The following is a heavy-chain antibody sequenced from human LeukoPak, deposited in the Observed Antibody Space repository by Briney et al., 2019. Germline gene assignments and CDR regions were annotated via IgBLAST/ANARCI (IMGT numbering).Heavy chain of an antibody. V-gene: IGHV4-39*01. J-gene: IGHJ4*02. D-gene: IGHD2-15*01. CDR2: IYYSGST. CDR1: GGSISSSSYY. CDR3: ARLSVKWSLYYFDY. Sequence: SETLSLTCTVSGGSISSSSYYWGWIRQPPGKGLEWIGSIYYSGSTYYNPSLKSRVTISVDTSKNQFSLKLSSVTAADTAVYYCARLSVKWSLYYFDYWGQGTLVTVSS.